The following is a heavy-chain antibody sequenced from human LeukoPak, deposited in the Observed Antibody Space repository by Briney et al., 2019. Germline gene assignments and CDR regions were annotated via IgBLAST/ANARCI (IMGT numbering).Heavy chain of an antibody. CDR2: ISSSGSTI. V-gene: IGHV3-48*03. CDR3: LGEHCSSSGRAF. J-gene: IGHJ3*01. Sequence: PGGSLRFSCAASSFTFSSYVMNCGRQAPGKGLQWASYISSSGSTIYYADSVKGRFTISRHNAKSSLYLQMDSLRAEDETFCFCLGEHCSSSGRAF. CDR1: SFTFSSYV. D-gene: IGHD6-6*01.